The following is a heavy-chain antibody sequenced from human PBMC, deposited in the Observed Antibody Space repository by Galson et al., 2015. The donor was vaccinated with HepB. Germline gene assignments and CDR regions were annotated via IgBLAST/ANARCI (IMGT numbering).Heavy chain of an antibody. CDR2: INPSGGSA. Sequence: SVKVSCKASGYTFTSYAMHWVRQAPGQRLEWMGVINPSGGSASYAQKFQGRVTLTRDTSTSTVYLELSSLRSEDTAVYYCTRLSGYFLYYFDFWGQGTLVTVSS. V-gene: IGHV1-46*03. J-gene: IGHJ4*02. CDR3: TRLSGYFLYYFDF. D-gene: IGHD3-22*01. CDR1: GYTFTSYA.